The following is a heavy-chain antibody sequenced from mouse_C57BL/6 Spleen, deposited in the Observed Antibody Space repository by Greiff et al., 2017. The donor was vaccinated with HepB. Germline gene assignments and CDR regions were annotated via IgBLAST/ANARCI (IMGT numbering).Heavy chain of an antibody. J-gene: IGHJ2*01. Sequence: EVKVEESGGGLVQPGGSMKLSCVASGFTFSNYWMNWVRQSPEKGLEWVAQIRLKSDNYATHYAESVKGRFTISRDDSKSSVYLQMNNLRAEDTGIYYCTGESYYYGSSRDYWGQGTTLTVSS. CDR2: IRLKSDNYAT. CDR1: GFTFSNYW. CDR3: TGESYYYGSSRDY. V-gene: IGHV6-3*01. D-gene: IGHD1-1*01.